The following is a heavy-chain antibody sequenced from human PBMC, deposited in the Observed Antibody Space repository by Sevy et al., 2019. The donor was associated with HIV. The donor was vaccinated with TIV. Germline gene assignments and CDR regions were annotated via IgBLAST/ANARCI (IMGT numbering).Heavy chain of an antibody. J-gene: IGHJ4*02. Sequence: ASVKVSCKVSGYTLTELSMHWVRQAPGKGLEWMGSFDPEDGERIYAQRFQGRVTMSEDTSTDTADMDLSSLRSDDTAVYFCAATLEYYYGNSGYFDYWGQGTLVTVSS. D-gene: IGHD3-22*01. CDR2: FDPEDGER. CDR1: GYTLTELS. V-gene: IGHV1-24*01. CDR3: AATLEYYYGNSGYFDY.